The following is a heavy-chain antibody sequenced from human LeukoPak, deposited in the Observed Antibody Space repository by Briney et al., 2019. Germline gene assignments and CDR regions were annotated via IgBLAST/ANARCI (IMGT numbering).Heavy chain of an antibody. V-gene: IGHV4-61*02. CDR2: IYTSGST. D-gene: IGHD4-23*01. Sequence: SETLSLTCTVSGGSISSGSYYWSWIRQPAGKGLEWIGRIYTSGSTNYNPSLKSRVTISVDTSKNQFSLKLSSVTAADTAVYYCARDGDYGGFDYWDQGTLVTVSS. J-gene: IGHJ4*02. CDR3: ARDGDYGGFDY. CDR1: GGSISSGSYY.